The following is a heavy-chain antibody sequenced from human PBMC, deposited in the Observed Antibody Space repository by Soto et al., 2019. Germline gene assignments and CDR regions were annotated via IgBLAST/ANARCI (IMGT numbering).Heavy chain of an antibody. Sequence: SETLSLTCTVSGGSISSSSYYWGWIRQPPGKGLEWIGSIYYSGSTYYNPSLKSRVTISVDTSKNQFSLKLSSVTAADTAVYYCARILNYEKIGGTFDAFDIWGQGTMVTVSS. CDR2: IYYSGST. V-gene: IGHV4-39*01. J-gene: IGHJ3*02. CDR3: ARILNYEKIGGTFDAFDI. CDR1: GGSISSSSYY. D-gene: IGHD2-15*01.